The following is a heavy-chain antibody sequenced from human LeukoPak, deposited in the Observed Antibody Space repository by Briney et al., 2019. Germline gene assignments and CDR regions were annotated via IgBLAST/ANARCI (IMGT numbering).Heavy chain of an antibody. CDR3: ARAEEMATIDY. Sequence: SETLSLTCAVYGGSFSGYYWSWIRQPPGKGLEWIGEINHSGSTNYNPSLKSRVTISVDTSKNQFSLKLGSVTAADTAVYYCARAEEMATIDYWGQGTLVTVSS. D-gene: IGHD5-24*01. CDR2: INHSGST. V-gene: IGHV4-34*01. J-gene: IGHJ4*02. CDR1: GGSFSGYY.